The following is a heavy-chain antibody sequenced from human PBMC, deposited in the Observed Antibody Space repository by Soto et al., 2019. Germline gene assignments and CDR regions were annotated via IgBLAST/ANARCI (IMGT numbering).Heavy chain of an antibody. CDR2: IYYGGST. CDR3: ARGESGSYYLD. V-gene: IGHV4-59*01. CDR1: GGSISTFC. D-gene: IGHD1-26*01. J-gene: IGHJ4*02. Sequence: PSETLSLTCSVSGGSISTFCLSWIRQPPGKGLEWIGYIYYGGSTIYSPPLKSRVTISVDTSKNKFSLKLLSVTAADSAVYFCARGESGSYYLDWGQGALVTVSS.